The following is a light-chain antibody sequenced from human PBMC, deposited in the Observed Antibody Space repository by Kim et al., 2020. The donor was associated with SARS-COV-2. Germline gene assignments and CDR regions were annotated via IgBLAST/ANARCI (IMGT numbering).Light chain of an antibody. J-gene: IGLJ2*01. V-gene: IGLV3-1*01. CDR2: QDS. CDR1: KLGANY. CDR3: QAWDSSTGV. Sequence: VSQGQTASSTCSGDKLGANYACWYQQKPGQSPVLVIYQDSKRPSGIPERFSGSNSGNTATLTISGTQAMDEADYYCQAWDSSTGVFGGGTQLTVL.